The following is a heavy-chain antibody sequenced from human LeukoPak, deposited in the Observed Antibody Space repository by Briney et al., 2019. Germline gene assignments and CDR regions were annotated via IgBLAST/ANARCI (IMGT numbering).Heavy chain of an antibody. CDR1: GFTFTNYW. CDR2: IKQDESEK. V-gene: IGHV3-7*01. Sequence: GGSLRLSCAASGFTFTNYWMSWVRQAPGKGLELVANIKQDESEKNYVDSVKGRFTISRDNVKNSLYLQMNSLRAEDTAVYSCARVNDYDSGSLYRPIDYWGQGTLVTVSS. J-gene: IGHJ4*02. CDR3: ARVNDYDSGSLYRPIDY. D-gene: IGHD3-10*01.